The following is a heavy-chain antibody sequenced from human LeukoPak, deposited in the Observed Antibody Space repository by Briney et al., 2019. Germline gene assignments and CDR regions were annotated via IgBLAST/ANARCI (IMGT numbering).Heavy chain of an antibody. D-gene: IGHD5-12*01. CDR1: RFNFRNYY. V-gene: IGHV3-11*06. CDR2: ISPTRSST. CDR3: ASTDIVATGALDY. J-gene: IGHJ4*02. Sequence: PGGSLRLSCAASRFNFRNYYMTWIRQAPGRGLEWVSYISPTRSSTNYADSVRGRFTISRDNAKNSLYLQMNSLRAEDTAVYYCASTDIVATGALDYWGQGTLVTVSS.